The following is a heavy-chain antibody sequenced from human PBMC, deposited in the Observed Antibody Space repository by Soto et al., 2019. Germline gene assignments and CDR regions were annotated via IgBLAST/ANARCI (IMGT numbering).Heavy chain of an antibody. Sequence: EVQLVESGGGLVQPGGSLRLSCAASGFTFSSYWMSWVRQAPGKGLEWVANIKQDGSEKYYVDSVKGRFTISRDNANNSLYLQMNSLRAEDTAVYYCARGGSRYYYDSSGYSFDYWGQGTLVTVSS. J-gene: IGHJ4*02. CDR2: IKQDGSEK. D-gene: IGHD3-22*01. CDR1: GFTFSSYW. CDR3: ARGGSRYYYDSSGYSFDY. V-gene: IGHV3-7*03.